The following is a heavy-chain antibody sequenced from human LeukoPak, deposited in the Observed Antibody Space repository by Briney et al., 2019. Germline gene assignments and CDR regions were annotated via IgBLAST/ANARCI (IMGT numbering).Heavy chain of an antibody. CDR3: ARDVGATGFYYFDY. Sequence: GGSLRLSCAASGFTFSSYSMNWVRQAPGKGLEWVSYISSSSSTIYYADSVKGRFTISRDNAKNSLYLQMNSLRAEDTAVYYCARDVGATGFYYFDYWGQGTLVTVSS. CDR2: ISSSSSTI. V-gene: IGHV3-48*01. J-gene: IGHJ4*02. CDR1: GFTFSSYS. D-gene: IGHD1-26*01.